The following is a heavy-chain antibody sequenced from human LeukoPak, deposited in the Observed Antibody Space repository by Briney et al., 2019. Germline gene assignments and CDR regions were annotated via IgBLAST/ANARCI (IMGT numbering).Heavy chain of an antibody. CDR2: INHSGST. J-gene: IGHJ5*02. CDR3: ARSFSRPGYYDSSGSIRRQTINWFDP. Sequence: SETLSLTCTVSGGSISSRYWSWIRQPAGKGLEWIGEINHSGSTNYNPSLKSRVTISVDTSKNQFSLKLSSVTAADTAVYYCARSFSRPGYYDSSGSIRRQTINWFDPWGQGTLVTVSS. V-gene: IGHV4-34*01. CDR1: GGSISSRY. D-gene: IGHD3-22*01.